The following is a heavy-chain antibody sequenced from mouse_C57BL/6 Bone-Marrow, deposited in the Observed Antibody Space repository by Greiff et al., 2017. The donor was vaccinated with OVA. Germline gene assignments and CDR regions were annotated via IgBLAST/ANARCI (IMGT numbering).Heavy chain of an antibody. J-gene: IGHJ2*01. Sequence: QVQLQQPGAELVKPGASVKLSCKASGYTFTSYWMHWVKQRPGQGLEWIGMIHPNSGSTNYNEKFKSKATLTVDKSSSTAYMQLSSLTSEDSAVDYCARWDDGYDYFDYWGQGTTLTVSS. CDR1: GYTFTSYW. CDR3: ARWDDGYDYFDY. V-gene: IGHV1-64*01. CDR2: IHPNSGST. D-gene: IGHD2-3*01.